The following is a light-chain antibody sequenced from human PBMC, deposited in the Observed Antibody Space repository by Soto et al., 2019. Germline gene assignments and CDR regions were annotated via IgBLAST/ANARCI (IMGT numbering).Light chain of an antibody. Sequence: DIQMTQSPSSLSASVGDRVTITCLASQIISSYLAWYQQKPGKAPKLLIYAASTLQSGVPSRFSGSGSGTDFTLTISSLQPEDVATYYCQKYDNVPITFGQGTRLEIK. CDR1: QIISSY. CDR2: AAS. J-gene: IGKJ5*01. V-gene: IGKV1-27*01. CDR3: QKYDNVPIT.